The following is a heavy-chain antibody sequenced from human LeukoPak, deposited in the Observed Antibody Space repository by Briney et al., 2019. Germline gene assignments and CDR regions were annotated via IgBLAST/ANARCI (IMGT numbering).Heavy chain of an antibody. Sequence: GGTLRLSCAASGFTFSIYGMSWVRQAPGKGLEWVSSITCCTGRTGYADSVKGRFTISRDNSKNTLSLQMNSLRVEDTAVYYCAKDRIAADYMDVWGKGTTVTISS. D-gene: IGHD6-25*01. CDR2: ITCCTGRT. V-gene: IGHV3-23*01. CDR1: GFTFSIYG. CDR3: AKDRIAADYMDV. J-gene: IGHJ6*03.